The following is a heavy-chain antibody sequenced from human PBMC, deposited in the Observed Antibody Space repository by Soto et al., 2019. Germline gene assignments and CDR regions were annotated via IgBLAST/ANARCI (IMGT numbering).Heavy chain of an antibody. D-gene: IGHD3-16*01. Sequence: SETLSLTCTVSGGSISSGGYSWNWLRQPPGKNLEWIGNIRHSGSTYYNPSLKSRITIPVDSSKNLFSLKLISVIAADTAVYYCARGGSSMLQXYWGQGTLVTVSS. CDR2: IRHSGST. V-gene: IGHV4-30-2*01. J-gene: IGHJ4*02. CDR1: GGSISSGGYS. CDR3: ARGGSSMLQXY.